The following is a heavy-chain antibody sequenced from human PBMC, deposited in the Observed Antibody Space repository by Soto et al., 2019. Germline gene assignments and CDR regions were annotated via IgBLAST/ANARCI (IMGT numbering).Heavy chain of an antibody. CDR2: IYYSGST. J-gene: IGHJ6*02. D-gene: IGHD3-3*01. Sequence: PSETLSLTCTVSGGSISSYYWSWIRQPPGKGLEWIGYIYYSGSTNYNPSLKSRVTISVDTSKNQFSLKLSSVTAADTAVYYCARVWEPLTIFGPAGVMDVWGQGTTVTVSS. V-gene: IGHV4-59*01. CDR1: GGSISSYY. CDR3: ARVWEPLTIFGPAGVMDV.